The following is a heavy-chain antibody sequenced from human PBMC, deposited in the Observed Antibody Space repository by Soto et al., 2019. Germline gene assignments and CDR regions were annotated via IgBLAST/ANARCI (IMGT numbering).Heavy chain of an antibody. CDR3: AKNWNWGSLVH. D-gene: IGHD7-27*01. CDR2: INQDGSEK. CDR1: GFTFSSYA. J-gene: IGHJ4*02. Sequence: GGSLRLSCAASGFTFSSYAMSWVRQAPGRGLEWVANINQDGSEKNYVDSVKGRFTISRDNSKNTLYLQMNSLRAEDTAVYYCAKNWNWGSLVHWGQGTLVTVSS. V-gene: IGHV3-7*05.